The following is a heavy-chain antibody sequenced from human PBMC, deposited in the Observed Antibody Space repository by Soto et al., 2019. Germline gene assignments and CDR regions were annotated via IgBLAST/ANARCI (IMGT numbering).Heavy chain of an antibody. CDR2: IIPILGIA. CDR1: GGTFSSYT. Sequence: QVQLVQSGAEVKKPGSSVKVSCKASGGTFSSYTISWVRQAPGQGLEWMGRIIPILGIANYAQKFQGRVTITADKSTSKAYMELSSLRSEDTAVYYCARIGPGIAEADNWFDPWGQGTLVTVSS. D-gene: IGHD6-13*01. CDR3: ARIGPGIAEADNWFDP. V-gene: IGHV1-69*02. J-gene: IGHJ5*02.